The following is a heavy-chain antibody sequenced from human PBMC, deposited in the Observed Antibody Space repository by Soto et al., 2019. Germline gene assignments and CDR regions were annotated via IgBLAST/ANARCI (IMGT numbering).Heavy chain of an antibody. V-gene: IGHV4-59*01. D-gene: IGHD3-9*01. Sequence: ETLSLTCNVSGGAISSYYWSWIRQPPGKGLEWIGYIYYSESTNYDPSLKSRVTMSLDSSKNQLSLKLSSVTAADTAVYFCARGANEILNGFHRHYYFDYWGQGALVPVSS. CDR2: IYYSEST. CDR3: ARGANEILNGFHRHYYFDY. J-gene: IGHJ4*02. CDR1: GGAISSYY.